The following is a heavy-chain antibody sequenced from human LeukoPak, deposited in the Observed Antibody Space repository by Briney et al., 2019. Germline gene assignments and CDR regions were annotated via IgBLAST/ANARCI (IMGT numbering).Heavy chain of an antibody. CDR3: ARWSSSWYGLDY. V-gene: IGHV3-30-3*01. J-gene: IGHJ4*02. CDR2: ISYDGSNK. D-gene: IGHD6-13*01. Sequence: PGRSLRLSCAASGFTFSSYAMHWVRQAPGKGLEWVAVISYDGSNKYYADSVKGRFTISRDNSKNTLYLQMNCLRAEDAAVYYCARWSSSWYGLDYWGQGALVTVSS. CDR1: GFTFSSYA.